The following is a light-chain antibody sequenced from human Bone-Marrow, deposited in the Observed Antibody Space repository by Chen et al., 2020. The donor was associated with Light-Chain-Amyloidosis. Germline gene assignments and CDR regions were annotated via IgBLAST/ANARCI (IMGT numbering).Light chain of an antibody. V-gene: IGLV2-14*01. CDR2: EVT. CDR3: SSYTITNTLV. J-gene: IGLJ1*01. CDR1: SSDVGGDNH. Sequence: QSALTQPASVSGSPGQSITISCTGTSSDVGGDNHVSWYQQHPDKAPKLMIYEVTNRPSWVADRFSGSKSDNTASLTISRLQTEDEADYFCSSYTITNTLVFGSGTRVTVL.